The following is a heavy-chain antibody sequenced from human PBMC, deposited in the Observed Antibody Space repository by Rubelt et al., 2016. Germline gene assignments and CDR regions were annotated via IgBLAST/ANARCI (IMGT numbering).Heavy chain of an antibody. CDR1: GGSISNSSYY. CDR3: ARHLRYNWFDP. D-gene: IGHD1-14*01. J-gene: IGHJ5*02. V-gene: IGHV4-39*01. CDR2: MYYSGNT. Sequence: QLQLQESGSGLVKPSQTLSLTCAVSGGSISNSSYYWGWIRQPPGKGLEWIGIMYYSGNTYYNPSRRSRFTISVDTSKNQFSLQLSSVTAADTAVYYCARHLRYNWFDPWGQGTLVTVSS.